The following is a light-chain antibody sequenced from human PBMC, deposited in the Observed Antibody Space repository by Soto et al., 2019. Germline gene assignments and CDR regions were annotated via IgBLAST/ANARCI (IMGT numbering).Light chain of an antibody. CDR3: MQALQTPK. Sequence: DIVMTQSPLSLPVTPGEPASISYRSSQSLLHSNGYNYLDWYLQKPGQSPQLLIYLGSNRASGVPDRFSGSGSGTDFTLKISRVEAEDVGVYYCMQALQTPKFGQGTKVEI. CDR1: QSLLHSNGYNY. V-gene: IGKV2-28*01. J-gene: IGKJ1*01. CDR2: LGS.